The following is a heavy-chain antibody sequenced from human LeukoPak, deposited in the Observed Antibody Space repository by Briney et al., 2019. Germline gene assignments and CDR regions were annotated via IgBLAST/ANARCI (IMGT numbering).Heavy chain of an antibody. CDR3: AGAPFLIDYGDYVYYYYYGMDV. V-gene: IGHV4-59*12. D-gene: IGHD4-17*01. J-gene: IGHJ6*02. CDR1: GFSSSSYY. CDR2: IYYSSST. Sequence: PSETLSFTGTVSGFSSSSYYWGWIRQPPGQGLVWMGYIYYSSSTNYNPSLKSRVTISVDTSKNQFSLKLSSVTAADTAVYYCAGAPFLIDYGDYVYYYYYGMDVWGQGTTVTVSS.